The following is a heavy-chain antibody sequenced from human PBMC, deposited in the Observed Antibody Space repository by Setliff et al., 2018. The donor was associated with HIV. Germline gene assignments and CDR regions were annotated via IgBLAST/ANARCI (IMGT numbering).Heavy chain of an antibody. CDR2: ISIYSSNI. J-gene: IGHJ6*03. Sequence: SCAASGFTSSDFSMNWVRQAPGKGPEWVSYISIYSSNIYYVDSVKGRFTISRDNSKNSLYLQMDSLRAEDTAVYYCARVVDTSGGYWGSFYRYMDVWGKGTTVTVSS. CDR3: ARVVDTSGGYWGSFYRYMDV. CDR1: GFTSSDFS. D-gene: IGHD3-10*01. V-gene: IGHV3-48*01.